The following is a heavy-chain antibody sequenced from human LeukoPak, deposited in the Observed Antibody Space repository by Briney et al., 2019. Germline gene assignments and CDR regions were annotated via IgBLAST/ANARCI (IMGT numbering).Heavy chain of an antibody. V-gene: IGHV1-8*02. J-gene: IGHJ4*02. Sequence: ASVKVSCKASGYTFTGYYMHWVRQAPGQGLEWMGWMNPNSGNTGYAQKFQGRVTMTRSTSISTAYMELSSLRSEDTAVYYCARTPYYYDTTNDYWGQGTLVTVSS. D-gene: IGHD3-22*01. CDR2: MNPNSGNT. CDR1: GYTFTGYY. CDR3: ARTPYYYDTTNDY.